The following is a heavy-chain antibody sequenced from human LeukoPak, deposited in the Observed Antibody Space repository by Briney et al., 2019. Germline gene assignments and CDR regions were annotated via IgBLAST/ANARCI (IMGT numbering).Heavy chain of an antibody. CDR1: GGSFSGYY. CDR3: ARGRYQYYYDSSGYLYWFDY. V-gene: IGHV4-34*01. D-gene: IGHD3-22*01. J-gene: IGHJ4*02. Sequence: SETLSLTCAVYGGSFSGYYWSWIRQPPGKGLEWIGEINHSGSTNYNPSLKSRVTISVDTSKDQFSLKLSSVTAADTAVYYCARGRYQYYYDSSGYLYWFDYWGQGTLVTVSS. CDR2: INHSGST.